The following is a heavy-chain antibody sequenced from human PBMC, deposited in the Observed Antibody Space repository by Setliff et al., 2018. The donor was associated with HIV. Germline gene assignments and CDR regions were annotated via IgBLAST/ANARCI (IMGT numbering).Heavy chain of an antibody. D-gene: IGHD3-10*01. CDR2: MYYTGSS. V-gene: IGHV4-39*07. CDR1: GGSVSSSTTYY. CDR3: ASSVGFRDF. J-gene: IGHJ4*02. Sequence: SETLSLTCTVSGGSVSSSTTYYWGWIRQPPGKGLEWIGSMYYTGSSYYNPSLKSRVTISVDTSKNQLFLKVMSVTAADSAVYYCASSVGFRDFWGQGTPVTVSS.